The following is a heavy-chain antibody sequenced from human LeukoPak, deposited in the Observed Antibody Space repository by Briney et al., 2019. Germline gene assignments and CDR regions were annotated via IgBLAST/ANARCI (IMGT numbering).Heavy chain of an antibody. CDR1: GSIFSNSA. J-gene: IGHJ4*02. CDR2: ISYDGSNK. V-gene: IGHV3-30*18. Sequence: GGSLRLSCAASGSIFSNSAMHWVRQAPGKGLEWVAVISYDGSNKYYADSVKGRFTISRDNSKNTLYLQMNSLRAEDTAVYYCAKDIEEWLVKGGGCFDYWGQGTLVTVSS. D-gene: IGHD6-19*01. CDR3: AKDIEEWLVKGGGCFDY.